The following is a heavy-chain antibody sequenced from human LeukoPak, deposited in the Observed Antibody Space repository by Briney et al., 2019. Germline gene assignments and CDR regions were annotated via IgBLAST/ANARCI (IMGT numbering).Heavy chain of an antibody. CDR2: INSDGSIT. J-gene: IGHJ4*02. CDR1: GFTFSNYW. D-gene: IGHD6-13*01. Sequence: PGGSLRLSCAASGFTFSNYWMHWVRQAPGKGLVWVSRINSDGSITSYADSVKGRFTISRDNAKNTLFLQMNSLRAEDTAVYYCSAATGTHDFWGQGTLVTVSS. CDR3: SAATGTHDF. V-gene: IGHV3-74*01.